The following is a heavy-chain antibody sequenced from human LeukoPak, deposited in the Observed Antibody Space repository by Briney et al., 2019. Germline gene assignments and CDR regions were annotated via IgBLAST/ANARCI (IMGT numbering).Heavy chain of an antibody. CDR3: AKGGVLLWFGDAFDI. D-gene: IGHD3-10*01. CDR1: GFTFSSYS. V-gene: IGHV3-21*01. Sequence: GGSLRLSCAASGFTFSSYSMNWVRQAPGKGLEWVSSISSSSSYIYYADSVKGRFTISRDNAKNSLYLQMNSLRAEDTAVYYCAKGGVLLWFGDAFDIWGQGTMVAVSS. CDR2: ISSSSSYI. J-gene: IGHJ3*02.